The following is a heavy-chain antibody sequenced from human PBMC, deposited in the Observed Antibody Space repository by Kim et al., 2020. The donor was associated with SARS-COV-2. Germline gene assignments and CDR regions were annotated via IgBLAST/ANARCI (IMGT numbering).Heavy chain of an antibody. V-gene: IGHV1-46*01. Sequence: ASVKVSCKASGYTFTSYYMHWVRQAPGQGLEWMGIINPSGGSTSYAQKFQGRVTMTRDTSTSTVYMELSSLRSEDTAVYYCARDRSGYSSSWYPGRPPPRSNWFDPWGQGTLVTVSS. D-gene: IGHD6-13*01. CDR3: ARDRSGYSSSWYPGRPPPRSNWFDP. J-gene: IGHJ5*02. CDR1: GYTFTSYY. CDR2: INPSGGST.